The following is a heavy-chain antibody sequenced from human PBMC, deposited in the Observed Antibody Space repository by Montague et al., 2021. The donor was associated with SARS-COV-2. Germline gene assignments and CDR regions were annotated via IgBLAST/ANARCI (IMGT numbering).Heavy chain of an antibody. D-gene: IGHD6-13*01. CDR3: ARVGRQQLVRLSGMDV. Sequence: SETLSLTCTVSGGSISSSSYYWGWIRQPPGKGLEWIGGIYYSGRTYYNPSLKSRVTISVDTSKNQFSLKLSSVTAADTAVYYCARVGRQQLVRLSGMDVWGQGTTVTVSS. V-gene: IGHV4-39*07. CDR2: IYYSGRT. J-gene: IGHJ6*02. CDR1: GGSISSSSYY.